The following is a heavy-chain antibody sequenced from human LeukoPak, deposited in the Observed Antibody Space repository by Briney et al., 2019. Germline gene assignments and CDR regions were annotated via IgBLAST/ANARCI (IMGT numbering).Heavy chain of an antibody. CDR2: IYYSGST. J-gene: IGHJ4*02. D-gene: IGHD6-13*01. Sequence: SETLSLTCTVSGGSISSYYWSWIRQPPGKGLEWIGYIYYSGSTNYNPSLKSRVTISVDTSKNQFSLKLSSVTAADTAVYYCARSPEYSSSWYGGGDFDYWGQGTLVTVSS. CDR3: ARSPEYSSSWYGGGDFDY. V-gene: IGHV4-59*01. CDR1: GGSISSYY.